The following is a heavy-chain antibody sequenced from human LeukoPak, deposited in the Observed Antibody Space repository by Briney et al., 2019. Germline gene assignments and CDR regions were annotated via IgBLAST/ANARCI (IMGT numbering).Heavy chain of an antibody. CDR2: IYHTGST. D-gene: IGHD3-10*01. Sequence: SGTLSLTCAVSGGSISSSNWWSWVRQPPGKGLEWIGEIYHTGSTNYNPSLKIRVTISVDKSKNQFSLKLSSVTAADTAVYYCARGGMVRGVIVYYYYGMDVWGKGTTVTVSS. CDR3: ARGGMVRGVIVYYYYGMDV. V-gene: IGHV4-4*02. J-gene: IGHJ6*04. CDR1: GGSISSSNW.